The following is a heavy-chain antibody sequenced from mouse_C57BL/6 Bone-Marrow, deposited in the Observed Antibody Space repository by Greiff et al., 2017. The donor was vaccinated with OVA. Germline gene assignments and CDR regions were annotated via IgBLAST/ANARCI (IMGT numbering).Heavy chain of an antibody. CDR1: GYTFTSYW. CDR3: ARGDYYSNYRVYYYAMDY. V-gene: IGHV1-59*01. Sequence: VQLQQPGAELVRPGTSVKLSCKASGYTFTSYWMHWVKQRPGQGLEWIGVIDPSDSYTNYNQKFKGKATLTVDTSSSTAYMQLSSLTSEDSAVYYCARGDYYSNYRVYYYAMDYWGQGTSVTVSS. D-gene: IGHD2-5*01. CDR2: IDPSDSYT. J-gene: IGHJ4*01.